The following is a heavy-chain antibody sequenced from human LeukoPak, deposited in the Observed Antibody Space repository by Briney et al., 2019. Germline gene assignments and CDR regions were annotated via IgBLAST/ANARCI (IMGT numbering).Heavy chain of an antibody. V-gene: IGHV4-34*01. CDR1: GGSFSGYY. CDR2: INHSGST. Sequence: PSETLSLTCAVYGGSFSGYYWSWIRQPPGKGLEWIGEINHSGSTNYNPSLKSRVTISVDTSKNQFSLKLSSVAAADTAVYYCASRVYCFDYWGQGTLVTVSS. CDR3: ASRVYCFDY. D-gene: IGHD2-8*01. J-gene: IGHJ4*02.